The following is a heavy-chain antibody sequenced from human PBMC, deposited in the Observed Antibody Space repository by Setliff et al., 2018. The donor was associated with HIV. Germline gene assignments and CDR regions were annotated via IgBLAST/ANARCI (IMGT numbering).Heavy chain of an antibody. Sequence: SETLSLTCAVYGGSFSGYYWSWIRQPPGKGLEWIGEINHSGSTNYNSSLKSRATLSVDTSKNQFSLNVTSVTAADTAVYYCARGKELVRSAFDIWGQGTMVTV. CDR2: INHSGST. D-gene: IGHD1-7*01. V-gene: IGHV4-34*01. J-gene: IGHJ3*02. CDR1: GGSFSGYY. CDR3: ARGKELVRSAFDI.